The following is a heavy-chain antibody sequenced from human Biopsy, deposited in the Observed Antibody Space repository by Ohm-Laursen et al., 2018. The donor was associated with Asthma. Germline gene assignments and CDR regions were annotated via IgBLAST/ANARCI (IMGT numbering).Heavy chain of an antibody. D-gene: IGHD3-22*01. CDR2: INTNTGNP. CDR1: GYTVTRYA. V-gene: IGHV7-4-1*02. J-gene: IGHJ4*02. CDR3: ARMISYYHEMRAPFFDY. Sequence: ASVKVSCKASGYTVTRYAINWVRQAPGQGLEWMGWINTNTGNPTYAQGFTGRFVFSLDTSVNTAHLQIRSLKAEDTAVYYCARMISYYHEMRAPFFDYWGQGTLVTVSS.